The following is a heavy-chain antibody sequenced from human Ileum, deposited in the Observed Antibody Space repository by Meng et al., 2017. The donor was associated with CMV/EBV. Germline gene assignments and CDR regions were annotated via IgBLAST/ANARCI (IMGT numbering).Heavy chain of an antibody. D-gene: IGHD2/OR15-2a*01. J-gene: IGHJ4*02. CDR2: IKTDGSDR. V-gene: IGHV3-74*01. CDR1: GCTFSDYW. CDR3: ARDFLHRGY. Sequence: LGLSCAASGCTFSDYWMHWVRQAPGKGLVWVSAIKTDGSDRRYTDSVKGRFTISRDNAKNTLYLQMNSLRAEDTAVYYCARDFLHRGYWGQGSLVTVSS.